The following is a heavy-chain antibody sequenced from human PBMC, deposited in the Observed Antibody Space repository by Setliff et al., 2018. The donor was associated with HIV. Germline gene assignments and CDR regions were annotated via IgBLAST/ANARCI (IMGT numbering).Heavy chain of an antibody. CDR1: GGSISSSNW. D-gene: IGHD2-2*01. V-gene: IGHV4-4*02. Sequence: SETLSLTCAVSGGSISSSNWWNWVRQPPGKGLEWIGEIFHTGSTNYNPSLKSRVTISVDTSKNHFSLNVSSLTAADTALYFCARLMPNWDYFDYWGQGTQVTVSS. CDR3: ARLMPNWDYFDY. CDR2: IFHTGST. J-gene: IGHJ4*02.